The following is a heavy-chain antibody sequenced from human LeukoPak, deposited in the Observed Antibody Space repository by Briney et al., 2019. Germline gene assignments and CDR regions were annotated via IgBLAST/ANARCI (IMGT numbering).Heavy chain of an antibody. Sequence: GGSLTLSCAASGFTFSEYYMSWLPQAPGKGLEGVSYISGSGSSIYYADSVKGRFTISRDNAKNSLDLQMNSLGAEDTAVYYCARRSGCYQADCDYWGQGPLVTVPS. CDR1: GFTFSEYY. CDR2: ISGSGSSI. V-gene: IGHV3-11*01. D-gene: IGHD1-26*01. CDR3: ARRSGCYQADCDY. J-gene: IGHJ4*02.